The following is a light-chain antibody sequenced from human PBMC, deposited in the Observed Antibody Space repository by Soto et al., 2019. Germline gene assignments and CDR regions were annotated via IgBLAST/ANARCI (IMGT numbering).Light chain of an antibody. CDR3: QQYNNWPPFT. J-gene: IGKJ3*01. Sequence: EIVMTQSPATLSVSPWERATLSCRASQSVSSNLAWYQQKPGQAPRLRSYCASTRANGIPARFSGSGSGTEFTITISSLQSEDFAIYSCQQYNNWPPFTFGPGTKVDIK. V-gene: IGKV3-15*01. CDR2: CAS. CDR1: QSVSSN.